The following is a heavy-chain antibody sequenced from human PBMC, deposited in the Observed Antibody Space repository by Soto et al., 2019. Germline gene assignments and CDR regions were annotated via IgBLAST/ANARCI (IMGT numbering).Heavy chain of an antibody. D-gene: IGHD4-17*01. J-gene: IGHJ4*02. V-gene: IGHV3-74*01. Sequence: EVLLVEPGGGIVQPGGPLTLSCAASGLPFGGEWMNWVRQGPGKGLVWVSRRNKDGSIIAYADSVRGRFTISRDNAKSALYLHMNNLRPEDTALYICVIHYGDPTCGGQGTPVIVSS. CDR2: RNKDGSII. CDR3: VIHYGDPTC. CDR1: GLPFGGEW.